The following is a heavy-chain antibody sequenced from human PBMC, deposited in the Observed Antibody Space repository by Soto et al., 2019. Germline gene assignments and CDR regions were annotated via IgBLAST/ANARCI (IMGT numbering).Heavy chain of an antibody. Sequence: TSGTLSLTCTVSGGSISSGDFYWSLIRQPPGKGLEWIGYIYYSGNTYYNPSLKSRLTISVDTSKNQFSLKLSSVTAADTAVYFCARESHDYGDYLDYWGQGTLVTVSS. D-gene: IGHD4-17*01. CDR3: ARESHDYGDYLDY. V-gene: IGHV4-30-4*01. CDR1: GGSISSGDFY. J-gene: IGHJ4*02. CDR2: IYYSGNT.